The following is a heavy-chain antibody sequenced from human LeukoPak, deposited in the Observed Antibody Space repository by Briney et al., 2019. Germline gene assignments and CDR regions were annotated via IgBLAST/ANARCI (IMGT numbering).Heavy chain of an antibody. Sequence: ASVKVSCKASGYTFTSYYMHWVRQAPGQGLEWMGIINPSGGSTSYAQKFQGRVTMTRDTSTSTVYMELSSLRSEDTAVYYFASLQGYCSSTSCYTFDYWGQGTLVTVSS. CDR1: GYTFTSYY. CDR2: INPSGGST. D-gene: IGHD2-2*02. V-gene: IGHV1-46*01. J-gene: IGHJ4*02. CDR3: ASLQGYCSSTSCYTFDY.